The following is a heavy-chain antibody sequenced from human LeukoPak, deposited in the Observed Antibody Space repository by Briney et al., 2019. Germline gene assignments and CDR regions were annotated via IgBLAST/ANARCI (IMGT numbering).Heavy chain of an antibody. CDR2: IYYSGST. J-gene: IGHJ3*02. CDR1: GGSISSYY. V-gene: IGHV4-59*01. CDR3: ARWGLGYCSSTSCARRGAFDI. D-gene: IGHD2-2*01. Sequence: NTSGTLSLTCTVSGGSISSYYWSWIRQPPGKGLEWIGYIYYSGSTNYNPSLKSRVTISVDTSKNQFSLKLSSVTAADTAVYYCARWGLGYCSSTSCARRGAFDIWGQGAMVTVSS.